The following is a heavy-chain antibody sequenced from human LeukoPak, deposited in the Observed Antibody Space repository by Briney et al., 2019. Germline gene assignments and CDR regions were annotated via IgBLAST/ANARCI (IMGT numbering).Heavy chain of an antibody. V-gene: IGHV4-59*08. Sequence: SETLSLTCAVYDGSISGYYWSWVRQPPGKGLEWIAYIYSSGSTNYNPSLKSRVTISVDRSKNQFSLKMNSVTAADTAVYYCARCGSSCYVFDHWGQGSLVTVSS. J-gene: IGHJ4*02. CDR1: DGSISGYY. CDR3: ARCGSSCYVFDH. CDR2: IYSSGST. D-gene: IGHD2-15*01.